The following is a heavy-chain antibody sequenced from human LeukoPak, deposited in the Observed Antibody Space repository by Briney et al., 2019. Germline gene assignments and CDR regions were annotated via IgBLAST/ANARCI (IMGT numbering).Heavy chain of an antibody. V-gene: IGHV4-61*02. CDR3: ARSHDYGDYDDAFDI. Sequence: PSQTLSLTCSVSGGSISSGSYYWSWIRQPAGKGLEWIGRIYTSGSTNYNPSLKSRVTISVDTSKNQFSLKLSSVTAADTAVYYCARSHDYGDYDDAFDIWGQGTMVTVSS. J-gene: IGHJ3*02. CDR1: GGSISSGSYY. D-gene: IGHD4-17*01. CDR2: IYTSGST.